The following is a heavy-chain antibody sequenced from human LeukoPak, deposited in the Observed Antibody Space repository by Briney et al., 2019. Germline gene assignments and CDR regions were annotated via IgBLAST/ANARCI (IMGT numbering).Heavy chain of an antibody. CDR1: GFTFSSYS. CDR2: ISSSSSYI. V-gene: IGHV3-21*01. J-gene: IGHJ4*02. Sequence: PGGSLRLSCAASGFTFSSYSMNWVRQAPGKGLEWVSSISSSSSYIHYADSVKGRFTISRDNDKNSLYLQMNSLRAEDTAVYYCARIDYGDYDLDYWGQGTLVTVSS. CDR3: ARIDYGDYDLDY. D-gene: IGHD4-17*01.